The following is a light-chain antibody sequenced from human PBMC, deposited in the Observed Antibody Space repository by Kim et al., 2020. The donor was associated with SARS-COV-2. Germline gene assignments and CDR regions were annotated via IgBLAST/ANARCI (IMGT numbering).Light chain of an antibody. V-gene: IGKV1-5*01. CDR2: DAS. CDR3: QQYSNRWT. Sequence: DIQMTQSPSTLSASVGDKVTITCRASQSISGGVAWYQQKPGEAPKLLIYDASSLESGVPSRFSGSGSGTDFTLIVSSLQPDDFATYYCQQYSNRWTFGQGTKVDIK. CDR1: QSISGG. J-gene: IGKJ1*01.